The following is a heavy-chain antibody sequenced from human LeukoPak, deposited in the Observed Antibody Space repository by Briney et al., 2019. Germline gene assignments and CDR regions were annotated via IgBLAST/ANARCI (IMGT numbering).Heavy chain of an antibody. D-gene: IGHD6-13*01. Sequence: GGSLRLSCAASGFTFSSYGMSWVRQAPGKGLECVSVISGSGTSTYYADSVKGRFTISRDNSENTLYLQMNSLRAEDTAVYYCASSSWYGDYWGQGTLVTVSS. CDR1: GFTFSSYG. CDR3: ASSSWYGDY. CDR2: ISGSGTST. J-gene: IGHJ4*02. V-gene: IGHV3-23*01.